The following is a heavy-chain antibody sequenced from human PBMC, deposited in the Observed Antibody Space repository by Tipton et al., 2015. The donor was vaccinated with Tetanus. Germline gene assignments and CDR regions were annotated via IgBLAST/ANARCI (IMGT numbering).Heavy chain of an antibody. V-gene: IGHV3-49*03. Sequence: SLRLSCTASGFTFGDYAMSWFRQAPGKGLEWVGFIRSKAYGGTTEYAASVKGRFTISRDDSKSIAYLQMNSLKTEDTAVYYCTREAPLGSSSWYVATETYFDYWGQGTLVTVSS. CDR3: TREAPLGSSSWYVATETYFDY. CDR1: GFTFGDYA. CDR2: IRSKAYGGTT. D-gene: IGHD6-13*01. J-gene: IGHJ4*02.